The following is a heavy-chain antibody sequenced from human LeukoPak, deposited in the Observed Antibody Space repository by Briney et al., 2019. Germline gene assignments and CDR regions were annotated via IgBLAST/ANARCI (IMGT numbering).Heavy chain of an antibody. CDR1: GGSISSSNW. J-gene: IGHJ3*02. D-gene: IGHD5-18*01. Sequence: PSETLSLTCAVSGGSISSSNWWSWVRQPPGKGLEWIGEIYHTGNINYNPSLKSRVTTSVDKSKNQFSLKLSSVTAADTAVYYCARVGYSYVAFDIWGQGTMVTVSS. V-gene: IGHV4-4*02. CDR3: ARVGYSYVAFDI. CDR2: IYHTGNI.